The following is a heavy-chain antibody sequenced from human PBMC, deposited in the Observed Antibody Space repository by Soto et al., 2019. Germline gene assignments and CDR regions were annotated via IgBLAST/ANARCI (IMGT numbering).Heavy chain of an antibody. CDR2: IIWNSANI. D-gene: IGHD6-13*01. CDR3: ADGLPSSSLYSIVY. J-gene: IGHJ1*01. V-gene: IGHV3-9*01. CDR1: GFTVGDYD. Sequence: EVQLVESEGGLVQPGRSLRLSCAASGFTVGDYDMNWVRQAPGKGLEWVSGIIWNSANIGFADSVEGRFTNSRDNTKNCLYLHTNRLTTADTALYYCADGLPSSSLYSIVYWGKGTPLTVPS.